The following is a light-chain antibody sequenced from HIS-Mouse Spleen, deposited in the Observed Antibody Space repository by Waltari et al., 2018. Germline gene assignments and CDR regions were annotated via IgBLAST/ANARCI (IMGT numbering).Light chain of an antibody. CDR2: GKN. CDR3: NSRDSSGNHLV. J-gene: IGLJ2*01. Sequence: SSELTQDPAVSVALGQTVRITCQGDSLRSYYASWYQQKPGQAPVLVIYGKNNRPSGIPDRFSGYSSGHTASLTITGAQAEDEADYYCNSRDSSGNHLVFGGGTKLTVL. V-gene: IGLV3-19*01. CDR1: SLRSYY.